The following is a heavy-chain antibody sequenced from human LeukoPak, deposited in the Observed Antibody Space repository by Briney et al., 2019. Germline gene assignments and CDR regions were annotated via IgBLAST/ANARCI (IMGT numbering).Heavy chain of an antibody. V-gene: IGHV3-74*01. CDR2: INSDGSST. CDR1: GFTFSSYW. J-gene: IGHJ3*02. D-gene: IGHD3-22*01. CDR3: AKDRIVVGNDAFDI. Sequence: GGSLRLSCAASGFTFSSYWMHWVRQAPGKGLVWVSRINSDGSSTSYADSVKGRFTISRDNAKNTLYLQMNSLRPEDTALYYCAKDRIVVGNDAFDIWGQGTMVTVSS.